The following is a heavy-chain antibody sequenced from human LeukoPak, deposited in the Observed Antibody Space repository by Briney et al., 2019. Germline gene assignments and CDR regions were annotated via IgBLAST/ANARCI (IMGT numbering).Heavy chain of an antibody. Sequence: ASVKVSCKASGYTFTSYYMHWVRQAPGQGLEWMGIINHSGGSTSYAQKFQGRVTMTRDMSTSTVYMELSSLRSEDTAVYYCARVVGYYYDSSGPPPLDYWGQGTLVTVSS. J-gene: IGHJ4*02. D-gene: IGHD3-22*01. V-gene: IGHV1-46*01. CDR1: GYTFTSYY. CDR3: ARVVGYYYDSSGPPPLDY. CDR2: INHSGGST.